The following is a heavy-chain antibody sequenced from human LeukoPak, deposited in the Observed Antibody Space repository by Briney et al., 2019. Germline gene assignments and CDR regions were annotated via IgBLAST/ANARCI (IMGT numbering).Heavy chain of an antibody. CDR1: GFTSSDYY. D-gene: IGHD6-19*01. CDR3: ARVLSSGYSPFDY. CDR2: ISSSGSST. J-gene: IGHJ4*02. Sequence: PGGSLRLSCAASGFTSSDYYMSWIRQAPGKGLEWVSYISSSGSSTFYADSVKGRFTISRDNTKNSLYLRMNSLRAEDTAVYYCARVLSSGYSPFDYWGQGSLVTVSS. V-gene: IGHV3-11*01.